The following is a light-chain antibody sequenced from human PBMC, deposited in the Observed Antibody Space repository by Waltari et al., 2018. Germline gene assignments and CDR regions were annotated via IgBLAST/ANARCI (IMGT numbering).Light chain of an antibody. Sequence: MTQSPATLSVSPGERATLSCRASQSVSSWLAWYQQKPGKAPKLLIYKASSLESGVPSRFSGSGSGTEFTLTISSLQPDDFATYYCQQYNSYSPGTFGQGTKVEIK. CDR2: KAS. V-gene: IGKV1-5*03. CDR1: QSVSSW. CDR3: QQYNSYSPGT. J-gene: IGKJ1*01.